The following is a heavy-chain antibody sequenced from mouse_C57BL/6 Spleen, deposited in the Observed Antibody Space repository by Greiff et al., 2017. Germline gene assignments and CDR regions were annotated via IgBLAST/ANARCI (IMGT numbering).Heavy chain of an antibody. CDR3: ASVSTTVVATTREFAY. CDR2: IHPNSGST. V-gene: IGHV1-64*01. D-gene: IGHD1-1*01. J-gene: IGHJ3*01. CDR1: GYTFTSYW. Sequence: VQLQQPGAELVKPGASVKLSCKASGYTFTSYWMHWVKQRPGQGLEWIGMIHPNSGSTNYNEKFKSKATLTVDKSSSTAYMHLSSLTSEDSAVYYCASVSTTVVATTREFAYWGQGTLVTVSA.